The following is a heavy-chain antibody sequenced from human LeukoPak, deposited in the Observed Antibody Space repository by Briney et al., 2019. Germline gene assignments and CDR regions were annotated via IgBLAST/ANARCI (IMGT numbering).Heavy chain of an antibody. Sequence: GRSLRLSCTVSGFTFGDYTMSWFRRAPGKGLEWVGFIRSKAYGGTTEYAASVKGRFTISRDDSKSIAYLQMNSLQSEDTAVYYCTRNMLGIAWFDPWGQGTLVTVSS. CDR3: TRNMLGIAWFDP. CDR2: IRSKAYGGTT. D-gene: IGHD7-27*01. CDR1: GFTFGDYT. J-gene: IGHJ5*02. V-gene: IGHV3-49*03.